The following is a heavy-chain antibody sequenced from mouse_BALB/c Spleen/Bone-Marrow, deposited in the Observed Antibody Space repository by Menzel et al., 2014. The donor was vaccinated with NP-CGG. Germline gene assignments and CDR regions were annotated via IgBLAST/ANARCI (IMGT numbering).Heavy chain of an antibody. CDR3: ARRGHGFAWFAY. V-gene: IGHV1-9*01. CDR1: GYTFSSYW. Sequence: LVESGTELMKPGASVKISCKATGYTFSSYWIEWVNQRPGHGLEWIGEILPGSGSTNYNEKFKGKATFTADTSSNTAYMQPSSLTSEDSAVYYCARRGHGFAWFAYWGQGTLVTVSA. CDR2: ILPGSGST. D-gene: IGHD1-2*01. J-gene: IGHJ3*01.